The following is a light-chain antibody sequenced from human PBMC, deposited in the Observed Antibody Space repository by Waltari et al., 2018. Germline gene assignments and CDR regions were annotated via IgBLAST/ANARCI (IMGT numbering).Light chain of an antibody. Sequence: QSALTQPASVSGSPGQSITISCTGTTSDIGGYNYVSWYRQYPGKAPKIKIYDVTKRPSGISDRFSGSKSGNRASLTISGLQAEDEADYYCASNTSISTWVFGGGTKVTVL. CDR3: ASNTSISTWV. CDR1: TSDIGGYNY. V-gene: IGLV2-14*01. CDR2: DVT. J-gene: IGLJ3*02.